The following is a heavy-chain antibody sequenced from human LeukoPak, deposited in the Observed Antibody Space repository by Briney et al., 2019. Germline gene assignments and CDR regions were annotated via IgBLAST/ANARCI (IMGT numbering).Heavy chain of an antibody. J-gene: IGHJ4*02. V-gene: IGHV4-39*07. D-gene: IGHD3-22*01. CDR1: GGSISSSSYY. Sequence: SETLSLTCTVSGGSISSSSYYWGWIRQPPGKGLEWIGSIYYSGSTYYNPSLKSRVTISVDTSKNQFSLKLSSVTAADTAVYYCARGNGVVVITPGPYYFDYWGQGTLVTVSS. CDR3: ARGNGVVVITPGPYYFDY. CDR2: IYYSGST.